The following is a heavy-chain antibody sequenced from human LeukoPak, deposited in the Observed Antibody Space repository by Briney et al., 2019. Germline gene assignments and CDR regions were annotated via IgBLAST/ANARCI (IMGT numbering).Heavy chain of an antibody. V-gene: IGHV3-21*01. Sequence: GGSLRLSCAASGFTFSSYNMNWVPQAPGKGLEWVSSISSSSSYIYYADSMKGRFTISRDNAKNSLYLQMNSLRAEDTAVYYCARQVGATLVDYWGQGTLVTVSS. J-gene: IGHJ4*02. CDR1: GFTFSSYN. D-gene: IGHD1-26*01. CDR2: ISSSSSYI. CDR3: ARQVGATLVDY.